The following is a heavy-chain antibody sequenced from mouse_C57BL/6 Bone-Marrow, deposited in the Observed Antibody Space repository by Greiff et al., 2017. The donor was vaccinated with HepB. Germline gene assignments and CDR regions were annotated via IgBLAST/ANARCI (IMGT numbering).Heavy chain of an antibody. CDR3: ARRGPNWGYWYFDV. Sequence: QVQLKQPGAELVKPGASVKMSCKASGYTFTSYWITWVKQRPGQGLEWIGDIYPGSGSTNYNEKFKSKATLTVDTSSSTAYMQLSSLTSEDSAVYYCARRGPNWGYWYFDVWGTGTTVTVSS. D-gene: IGHD4-1*01. V-gene: IGHV1-55*01. CDR2: IYPGSGST. CDR1: GYTFTSYW. J-gene: IGHJ1*03.